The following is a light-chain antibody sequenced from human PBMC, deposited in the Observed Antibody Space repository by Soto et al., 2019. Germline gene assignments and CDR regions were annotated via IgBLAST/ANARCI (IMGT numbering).Light chain of an antibody. J-gene: IGKJ5*01. CDR2: DSS. CDR3: QQYDTLPLT. CDR1: QDITNY. V-gene: IGKV1-33*01. Sequence: DIQMTQSPSSLSASVGDIVTITCQASQDITNYLNWYQQKPGKAPKLLIHDSSNLETGVPSRFSGSGSGTYFSFTISSLQPEDIATYYCQQYDTLPLTFGQGTRLEIK.